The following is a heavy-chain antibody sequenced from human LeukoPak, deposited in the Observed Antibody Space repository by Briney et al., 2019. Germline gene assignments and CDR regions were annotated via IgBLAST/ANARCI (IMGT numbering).Heavy chain of an antibody. CDR3: ARVKWDSSGYSVYYYYMDV. D-gene: IGHD3-22*01. CDR2: IYYSGST. CDR1: GGSISSHY. V-gene: IGHV4-59*11. J-gene: IGHJ6*03. Sequence: SETLSLTCTVSGGSISSHYWSWIRQPPGKGLEWIGYIYYSGSTNYNPSLKGRVTISVDTSKNQFSLKLSSVTAADTAVYYCARVKWDSSGYSVYYYYMDVWGKGPRSPSP.